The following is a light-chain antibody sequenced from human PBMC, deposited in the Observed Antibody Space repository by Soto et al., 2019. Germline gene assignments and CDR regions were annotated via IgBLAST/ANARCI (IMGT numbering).Light chain of an antibody. J-gene: IGKJ1*01. CDR1: QSLVHSDGNTY. Sequence: DVVMTQSPLSLPVALGQPASISCRSSQSLVHSDGNTYLNWFQQRPGQSPRRLIYKVSNRDSGVPDRFSGSESGTYFTLKIIRVEAEDVGVYYCMQGTQWPWTFGQGTKVEIK. V-gene: IGKV2-30*02. CDR3: MQGTQWPWT. CDR2: KVS.